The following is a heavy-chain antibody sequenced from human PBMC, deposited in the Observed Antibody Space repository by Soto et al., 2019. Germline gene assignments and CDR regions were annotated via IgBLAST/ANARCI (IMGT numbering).Heavy chain of an antibody. D-gene: IGHD3-3*02. CDR3: VRYDRINMKPYSPEGFHI. CDR1: GDSISSSNSH. J-gene: IGHJ3*02. V-gene: IGHV4-39*01. CDR2: VYYGGAIFYSGNI. Sequence: SETLSLTCTVSGDSISSSNSHWGWTRQPPGKGLEYIGSVYYGGAIFYSGNIYYNPSLKSRVTISVDTSKNQFSLRLSSVTAADTGVYYCVRYDRINMKPYSPEGFHIWGQGTIVTVSS.